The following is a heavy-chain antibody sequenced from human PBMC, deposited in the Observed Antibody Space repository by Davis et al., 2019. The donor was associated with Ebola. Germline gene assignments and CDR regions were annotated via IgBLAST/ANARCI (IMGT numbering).Heavy chain of an antibody. CDR1: GFTFSSYS. D-gene: IGHD3-10*01. V-gene: IGHV3-48*04. CDR2: ISSSGSTI. CDR3: ARPRWFRELLPFDY. Sequence: GESLKISCAASGFTFSSYSMNWVRQAPGKGLEWVSYISSSGSTIYYADSVKGRFTISRDNAKNSLYLQMNSLRAEDTAVYYCARPRWFRELLPFDYWGQGTLVTVSS. J-gene: IGHJ4*02.